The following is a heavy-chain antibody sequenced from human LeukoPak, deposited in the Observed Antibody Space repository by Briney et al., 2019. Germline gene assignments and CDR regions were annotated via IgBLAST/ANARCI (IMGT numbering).Heavy chain of an antibody. D-gene: IGHD2-21*01. CDR3: AQKAPYSPGYSQQ. CDR1: GGSLTSDY. V-gene: IGHV4-59*01. J-gene: IGHJ1*01. CDR2: VSYSGST. Sequence: SETLSLTCTASGGSLTSDYWSWIRQSPGKGLEWIGYVSYSGSTNYNPSLNSRLTMSLDTSKKYFSLRLSSVTAADTAVYYCAQKAPYSPGYSQQWGQGTLVTVSS.